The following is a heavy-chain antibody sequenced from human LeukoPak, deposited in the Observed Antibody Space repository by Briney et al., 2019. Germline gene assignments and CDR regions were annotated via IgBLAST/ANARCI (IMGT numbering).Heavy chain of an antibody. V-gene: IGHV4-4*07. CDR3: ARVKRDTAMVTPRDYYYYYMDV. CDR1: GGSISSYY. D-gene: IGHD5-18*01. CDR2: IYTSGST. Sequence: SETLSLTCTVSGGSISSYYWSWIRRPAGKGLEWIGRIYTSGSTNYNPSLKSQVHMSVGPSKNQFSLKLSYVTAAATAVYYCARVKRDTAMVTPRDYYYYYMDVWGKGTTVTVSS. J-gene: IGHJ6*03.